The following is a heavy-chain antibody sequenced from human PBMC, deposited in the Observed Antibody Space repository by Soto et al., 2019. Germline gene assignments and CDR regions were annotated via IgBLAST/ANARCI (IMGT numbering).Heavy chain of an antibody. Sequence: VQLVESGGGVVQPGRSLRLSCAASGFTFSSYGMHWVRQAPGKGLEWVAVIWYDGSNKYYADSVKGRFTISRDNSKNTLYLQMNSLRAEDTAVYYCARESSYDYGDYETIDYWGQGTLVTVSS. J-gene: IGHJ4*02. CDR3: ARESSYDYGDYETIDY. V-gene: IGHV3-33*01. CDR1: GFTFSSYG. CDR2: IWYDGSNK. D-gene: IGHD4-17*01.